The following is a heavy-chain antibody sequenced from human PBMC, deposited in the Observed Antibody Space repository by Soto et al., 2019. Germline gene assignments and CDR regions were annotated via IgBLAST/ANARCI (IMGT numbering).Heavy chain of an antibody. D-gene: IGHD3-16*01. CDR3: ARDPYDYIWGSYPSYFDY. V-gene: IGHV3-74*01. Sequence: GGSLRLSCAASGFTFSSYWMHWVRQAPGKGLAWVSRINSDGSSTSYADSVKGRFTISRDNAKNTLYLQMNSLRAEDTAVYYCARDPYDYIWGSYPSYFDYWGQGTLVTVSS. CDR2: INSDGSST. J-gene: IGHJ4*02. CDR1: GFTFSSYW.